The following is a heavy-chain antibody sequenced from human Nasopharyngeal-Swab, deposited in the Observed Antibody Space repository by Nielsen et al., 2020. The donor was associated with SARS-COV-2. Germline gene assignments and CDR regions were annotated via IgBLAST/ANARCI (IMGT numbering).Heavy chain of an antibody. CDR2: ISYDGSNK. Sequence: GGSLRLSCAASGFTFSSYAMHWVRQAPGKGLEWVAVISYDGSNKYYADSVKGRFTISRDNSKNTLYLQMGSLRAEDMAVYYCARGGYCSGGSCYSLQYFDYWGQGTLVTVSS. D-gene: IGHD2-15*01. J-gene: IGHJ4*02. CDR3: ARGGYCSGGSCYSLQYFDY. V-gene: IGHV3-30*14. CDR1: GFTFSSYA.